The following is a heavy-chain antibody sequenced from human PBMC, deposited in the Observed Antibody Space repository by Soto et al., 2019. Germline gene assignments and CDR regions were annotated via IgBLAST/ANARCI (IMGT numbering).Heavy chain of an antibody. CDR2: INPSGGST. J-gene: IGHJ5*02. CDR1: GYTFTSYY. CDR3: AREAMLGYCGGGSCYSGNWFDP. D-gene: IGHD2-15*01. V-gene: IGHV1-46*01. Sequence: ASVKVSCEASGYTFTSYYMHWVRQAPGQGLEWMGIINPSGGSTSYAQKFQGRVTMTRDTSTSTVYMELSSLRSEDTAVYYCAREAMLGYCGGGSCYSGNWFDPWGQGTLVTVSS.